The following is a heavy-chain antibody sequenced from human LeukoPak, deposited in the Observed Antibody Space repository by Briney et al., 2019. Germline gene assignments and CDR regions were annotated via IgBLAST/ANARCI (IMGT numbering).Heavy chain of an antibody. D-gene: IGHD2-8*01. J-gene: IGHJ4*02. CDR1: GVSISHYF. CDR2: IYASGRT. Sequence: SETLSLTCTVFGVSISHYFWTWVRQPTGKGLEWVGRIYASGRTAYNPSLKSGVSISGDTSKTQVSLKLTSVSVEATAVYYCARESSAGYCTPTACLGFDSWGQGTLVTVSS. CDR3: ARESSAGYCTPTACLGFDS. V-gene: IGHV4-4*07.